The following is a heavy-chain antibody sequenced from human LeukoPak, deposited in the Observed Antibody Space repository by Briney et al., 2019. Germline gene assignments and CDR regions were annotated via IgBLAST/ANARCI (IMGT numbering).Heavy chain of an antibody. CDR3: ARDQIYGATFDY. Sequence: GGSLRLSCAASGFTFSDYSMHWVRQAPGKGLEWVTLISDDGRNKNYADSVKGRFTISRDDSRNTLYPQMISLRVEDTAVYYCARDQIYGATFDYWGQGTLVTVSS. CDR2: ISDDGRNK. CDR1: GFTFSDYS. J-gene: IGHJ4*02. V-gene: IGHV3-30*04. D-gene: IGHD4-17*01.